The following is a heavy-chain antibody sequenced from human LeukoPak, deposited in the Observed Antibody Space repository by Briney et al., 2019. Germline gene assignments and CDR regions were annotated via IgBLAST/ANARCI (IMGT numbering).Heavy chain of an antibody. CDR1: GYTFTSYD. Sequence: GASVKVSCKASGYTFTSYDINWVRQATGQGLEWMGWISAYNGNTNYAQKLQGRVTMTTDTSTSTAYMELRSLRSDDTAVYYCARGPDYDFWSGSNWFDPWGQGTLVTVSS. V-gene: IGHV1-18*01. D-gene: IGHD3-3*01. CDR2: ISAYNGNT. J-gene: IGHJ5*02. CDR3: ARGPDYDFWSGSNWFDP.